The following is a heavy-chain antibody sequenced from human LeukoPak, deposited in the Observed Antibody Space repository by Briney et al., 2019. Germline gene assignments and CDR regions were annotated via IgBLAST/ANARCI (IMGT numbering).Heavy chain of an antibody. CDR3: ARHALGPLPRYYYGMDV. D-gene: IGHD2-15*01. CDR2: IYPGDSDT. V-gene: IGHV5-51*01. J-gene: IGHJ6*02. Sequence: GESLKISCKGSGYSFTSYWIGWVRQMPGKGLEWMGIIYPGDSDTTYSPAFQGQVTISADKSIGTAYLQWSSLKASDTAMYYCARHALGPLPRYYYGMDVWGQGTTVTVSS. CDR1: GYSFTSYW.